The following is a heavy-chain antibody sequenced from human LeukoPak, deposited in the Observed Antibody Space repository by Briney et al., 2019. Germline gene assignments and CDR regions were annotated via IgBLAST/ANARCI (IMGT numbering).Heavy chain of an antibody. CDR2: ISYDGSNK. J-gene: IGHJ4*02. Sequence: RSGGSLRLSCAASGFTFSSYAMHWVRQAPGKGLEWVAVISYDGSNKYYADSVKGRFTISRDNSKNTLYLQINSLRDEDTAVYYCARETVGLDYWGQGTLVTVSS. V-gene: IGHV3-30-3*01. CDR1: GFTFSSYA. CDR3: ARETVGLDY. D-gene: IGHD4-23*01.